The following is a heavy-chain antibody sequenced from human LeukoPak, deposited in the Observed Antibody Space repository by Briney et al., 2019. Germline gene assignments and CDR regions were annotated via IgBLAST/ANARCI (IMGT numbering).Heavy chain of an antibody. Sequence: GGSLRLSCAASGLTFSSYAMNWVRQAPGKGLEWVSSIDSSSSYIYYADSVKGRFTISRANAKNSLFLQMNSLRAEDTAVYYCARGPHGGFVIIPTEFWGQGTLVTVSS. CDR1: GLTFSSYA. CDR3: ARGPHGGFVIIPTEF. J-gene: IGHJ4*02. CDR2: IDSSSSYI. V-gene: IGHV3-21*01. D-gene: IGHD3-3*01.